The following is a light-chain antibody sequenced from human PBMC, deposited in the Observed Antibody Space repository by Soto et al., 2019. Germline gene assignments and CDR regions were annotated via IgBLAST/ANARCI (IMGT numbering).Light chain of an antibody. J-gene: IGKJ4*01. V-gene: IGKV4-1*01. Sequence: DIVMTQSPDSLAVSLGERATINCKSSQTVFYSSNSKNYLAWYQQKPGQPPKLLIYWASSRESGVPDRFSGSGSWTDFTLTLSSLPAEDVAVYYCQQYYTTPHTFGGGTKVEIK. CDR1: QTVFYSSNSKNY. CDR2: WAS. CDR3: QQYYTTPHT.